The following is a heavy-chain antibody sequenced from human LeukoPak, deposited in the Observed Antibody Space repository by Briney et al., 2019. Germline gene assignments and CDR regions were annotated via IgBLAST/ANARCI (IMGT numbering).Heavy chain of an antibody. V-gene: IGHV3-43*01. CDR2: IIWDGGNT. J-gene: IGHJ4*02. CDR3: AKGQELDDGVFDS. D-gene: IGHD1-1*01. Sequence: GGSLRLYCAASGFSFDDYTMHWVRKAPGKGLDWVSLIIWDGGNTYYADSVKDRFTISRDNSKNTLYLELNSLRVEDTATFYCAKGQELDDGVFDSWGQGTMVTVSS. CDR1: GFSFDDYT.